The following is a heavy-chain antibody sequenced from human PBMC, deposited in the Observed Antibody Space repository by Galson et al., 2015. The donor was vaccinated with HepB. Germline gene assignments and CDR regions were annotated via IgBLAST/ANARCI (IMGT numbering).Heavy chain of an antibody. V-gene: IGHV6-1*01. CDR3: ASGKLEWLLI. J-gene: IGHJ4*02. CDR1: GDSVSSNSAA. D-gene: IGHD3-3*01. CDR2: TYYRSKWYN. Sequence: CAISGDSVSSNSAAWNWIRQSPSRGLEWLGRTYYRSKWYNDYAVSVKSRITINPDTSKNQFSLKLSSVTAADTAVYYCASGKLEWLLIWGQGTLVTVSS.